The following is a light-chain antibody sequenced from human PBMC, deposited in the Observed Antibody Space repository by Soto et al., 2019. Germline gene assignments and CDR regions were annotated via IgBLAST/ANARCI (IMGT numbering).Light chain of an antibody. J-gene: IGKJ5*01. Sequence: EIVMTQSPDTVYVSPGERATLSCRASQSVRSNLAWYQHKPGQAPRLLIYDGSTRALGIPARFSGSESGTEITLTIRSLQSEDFAVYFCQQYDDWPITFGQGTRLEIK. CDR2: DGS. V-gene: IGKV3-15*01. CDR3: QQYDDWPIT. CDR1: QSVRSN.